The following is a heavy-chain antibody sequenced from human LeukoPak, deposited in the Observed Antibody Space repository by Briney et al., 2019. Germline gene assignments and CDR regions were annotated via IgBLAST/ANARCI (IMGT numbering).Heavy chain of an antibody. V-gene: IGHV3-53*01. D-gene: IGHD4-23*01. Sequence: PGGSLRLSCAASGFTVSSNYLSWVRQAPGKGLECVSVIYSGGNTYYADSVKGRFTISRDNSKNMLFLQMNSLRAEDTAVYYCARRGDGGRSFDYWGQGTLVTVSS. J-gene: IGHJ4*02. CDR1: GFTVSSNY. CDR3: ARRGDGGRSFDY. CDR2: IYSGGNT.